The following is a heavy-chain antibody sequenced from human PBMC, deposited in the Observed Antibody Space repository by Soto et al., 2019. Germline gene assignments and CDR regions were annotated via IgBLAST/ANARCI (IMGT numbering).Heavy chain of an antibody. Sequence: EVQLVESGGGLVQPGGSLRLSCAASGFTFSDYWMHWVRQVPGRGLVWVSRINEGGTITTYADSVKGRFTIARDNAKNRVYLQMNSLRAEATSVFYCARDLTMLGPPGDAFAYWGQERWSPSPQ. CDR3: ARDLTMLGPPGDAFAY. CDR2: INEGGTIT. D-gene: IGHD3-10*02. V-gene: IGHV3-74*03. J-gene: IGHJ4*01. CDR1: GFTFSDYW.